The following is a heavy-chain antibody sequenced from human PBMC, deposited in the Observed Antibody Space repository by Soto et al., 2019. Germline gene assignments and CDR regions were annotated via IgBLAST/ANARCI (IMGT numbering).Heavy chain of an antibody. J-gene: IGHJ4*02. Sequence: RASVKVSCKASGYTFTSYYMHWVRQAPGQGLEWMGIFNPSGGGTKYAQKFQGRVTVTRDTSTSTVYMELSSLRSDDTAVYYCARDDRDGYNDAGLDYWGQGTPVTVSS. D-gene: IGHD5-12*01. CDR3: ARDDRDGYNDAGLDY. V-gene: IGHV1-46*01. CDR1: GYTFTSYY. CDR2: FNPSGGGT.